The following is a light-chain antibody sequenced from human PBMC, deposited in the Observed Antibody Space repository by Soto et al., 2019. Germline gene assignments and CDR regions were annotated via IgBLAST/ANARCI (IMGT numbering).Light chain of an antibody. V-gene: IGKV3-15*01. CDR3: QQYNNWPQT. J-gene: IGKJ1*01. Sequence: EIVLTQSPGTLSLSPGERATLSCRASQSVSSSYLAWYQQKPGRAPRLFIYGASTRATGIPARFSGSGSGTEFTLTISSLQSEDFAVYYCQQYNNWPQTFGQGTKVDIK. CDR1: QSVSSSY. CDR2: GAS.